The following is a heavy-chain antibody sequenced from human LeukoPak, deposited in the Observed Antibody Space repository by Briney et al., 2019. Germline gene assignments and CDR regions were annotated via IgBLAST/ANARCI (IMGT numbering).Heavy chain of an antibody. Sequence: PGGSLRLSCAASGFTFSSYGMHWVRQAPGKGLEWVAVIWYDGSNKYYADSVKGRFTTSRDNSKNTLYLQMNSLRAEDTAVYYCARDHYYDSSGYDYWGQGTLVTVSS. D-gene: IGHD3-22*01. J-gene: IGHJ4*02. CDR2: IWYDGSNK. CDR3: ARDHYYDSSGYDY. CDR1: GFTFSSYG. V-gene: IGHV3-33*01.